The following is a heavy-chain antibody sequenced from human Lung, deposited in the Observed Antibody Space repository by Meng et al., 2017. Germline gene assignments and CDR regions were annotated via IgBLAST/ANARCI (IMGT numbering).Heavy chain of an antibody. CDR1: CCYISGSTW. J-gene: IGHJ4*02. CDR3: ARFDIPSSGRGDY. D-gene: IGHD1-26*01. CDR2: IFHSGST. Sequence: HLAEAGPGLCKPSGTLSLTCADFCCYISGSTWWSWVRQRPGKGLGWVGEIFHSGSTNYNPPLEGRVTISVDKSKTQFSLKVYSVTAADTATYYCARFDIPSSGRGDYWGQGILVTVSS. V-gene: IGHV4-4*02.